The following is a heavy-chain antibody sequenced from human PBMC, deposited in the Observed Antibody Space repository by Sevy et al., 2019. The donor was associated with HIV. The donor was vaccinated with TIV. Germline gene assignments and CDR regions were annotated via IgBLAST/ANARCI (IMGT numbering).Heavy chain of an antibody. V-gene: IGHV1-24*01. J-gene: IGHJ5*02. Sequence: ASVKVSCKVSGYTLTELSMHWVRQAPGKGLEWMGGFDPEDGETIYAQKFQGRVTMTEDKSTDTAYMELSSLRSEDTAVYYCETDQSRYFDRFDPWGQGTLVTVSS. D-gene: IGHD3-9*01. CDR2: FDPEDGET. CDR1: GYTLTELS. CDR3: ETDQSRYFDRFDP.